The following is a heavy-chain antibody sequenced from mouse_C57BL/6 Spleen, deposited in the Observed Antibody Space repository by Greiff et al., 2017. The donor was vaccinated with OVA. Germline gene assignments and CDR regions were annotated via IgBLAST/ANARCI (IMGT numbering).Heavy chain of an antibody. CDR1: GYTFTSYW. Sequence: QVQLQQPGAELVRPGTSVKLSCKASGYTFTSYWMHWVKQRPGQGLEWIGVIDPSDSYTNYNQKFKGKATLTVDTSSSTAYMQLGSLTSEDSAVYYCARGRGSGYYFDYWGQGTTLTVSS. V-gene: IGHV1-59*01. CDR3: ARGRGSGYYFDY. J-gene: IGHJ2*01. D-gene: IGHD3-2*02. CDR2: IDPSDSYT.